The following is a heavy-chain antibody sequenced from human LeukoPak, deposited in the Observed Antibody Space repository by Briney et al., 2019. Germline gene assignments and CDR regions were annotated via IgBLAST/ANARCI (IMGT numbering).Heavy chain of an antibody. CDR3: AREGWRLSGVHI. V-gene: IGHV3-7*04. J-gene: IGHJ3*02. D-gene: IGHD2-8*01. CDR2: IKQDGSEK. CDR1: GFTFSSYW. Sequence: GGSLRLSCAASGFTFSSYWMTWVRQAPGKGLEWVANIKQDGSEKHYVDSVKDRFTISRDNAKNSLYLQMSRLGVEDPPVYHCAREGWRLSGVHIWGQGPLVRVS.